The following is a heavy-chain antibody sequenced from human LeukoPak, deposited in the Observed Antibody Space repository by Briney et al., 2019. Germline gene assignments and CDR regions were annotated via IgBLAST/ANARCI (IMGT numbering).Heavy chain of an antibody. Sequence: ASVKVSCKASGGTFSSYAISWVRQAPGQGLEWMGRIIPIFGIANYAQKFQGRVTITADKSTSTAYMELSSLRSEDTAVYYCARVQGYDFWSGYGKDVWGQGTAVTVSS. J-gene: IGHJ6*02. V-gene: IGHV1-69*04. D-gene: IGHD3-3*01. CDR3: ARVQGYDFWSGYGKDV. CDR1: GGTFSSYA. CDR2: IIPIFGIA.